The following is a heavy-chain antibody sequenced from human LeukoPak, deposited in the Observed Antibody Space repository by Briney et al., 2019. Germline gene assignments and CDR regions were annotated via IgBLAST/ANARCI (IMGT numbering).Heavy chain of an antibody. J-gene: IGHJ4*02. D-gene: IGHD6-19*01. V-gene: IGHV3-53*01. CDR1: GFTVSSNY. CDR2: IYGGGST. Sequence: GGSLRLSCAASGFTVSSNYMSWVRQAPGKGLEWVSVIYGGGSTYYADSVKGRFTISRDNSKNTLYLQMNSLRAEDTAVYYCARVLAVALDYWGQGTLVTVSS. CDR3: ARVLAVALDY.